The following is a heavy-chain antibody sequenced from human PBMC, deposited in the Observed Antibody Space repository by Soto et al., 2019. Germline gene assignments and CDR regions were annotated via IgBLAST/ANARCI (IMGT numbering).Heavy chain of an antibody. J-gene: IGHJ4*02. Sequence: EVQLVESGGGLVQPGRSLRLSCAASGFTFDDYAMHWVRQAPGKGLEWVSGISWNSGSIGYADSVKGRFTISRDNAKNSLYLQMNSLRAEDTALYYCAKDKQWLPQGNVDYWGQGTLVNVSS. CDR3: AKDKQWLPQGNVDY. CDR2: ISWNSGSI. CDR1: GFTFDDYA. V-gene: IGHV3-9*01. D-gene: IGHD6-19*01.